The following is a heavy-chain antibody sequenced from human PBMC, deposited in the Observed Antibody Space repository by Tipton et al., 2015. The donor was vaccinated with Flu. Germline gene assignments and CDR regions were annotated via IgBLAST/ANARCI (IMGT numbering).Heavy chain of an antibody. D-gene: IGHD3-10*01. CDR2: ISWNSGSI. V-gene: IGHV3-9*01. J-gene: IGHJ6*02. CDR1: GFTFDDYA. CDR3: AKDRGDGSGSYYQRYYGMDV. Sequence: TASGFTFDDYAMHWVRQAPGKGLEWVSGISWNSGSIGYADSVKGRFPISRDNAKNSLYLQMNSLRAEDTALYYCAKDRGDGSGSYYQRYYGMDVWGQGTTVTVSS.